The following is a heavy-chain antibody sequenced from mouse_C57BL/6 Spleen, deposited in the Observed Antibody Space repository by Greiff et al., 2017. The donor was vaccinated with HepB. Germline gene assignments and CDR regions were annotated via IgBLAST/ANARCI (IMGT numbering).Heavy chain of an antibody. Sequence: VQLQQSGAELVRPGASVTLSCKASGYTFTDYEMHWVKQTPVHGLEWIGAIDPETGGTAYNQKFKGKAILTADKSSSTAYMELRSLTSEDSAVYYCTKTGGVMTTVVATGAMDYWGQGTSVTVSS. CDR1: GYTFTDYE. CDR3: TKTGGVMTTVVATGAMDY. V-gene: IGHV1-15*01. J-gene: IGHJ4*01. D-gene: IGHD1-1*01. CDR2: IDPETGGT.